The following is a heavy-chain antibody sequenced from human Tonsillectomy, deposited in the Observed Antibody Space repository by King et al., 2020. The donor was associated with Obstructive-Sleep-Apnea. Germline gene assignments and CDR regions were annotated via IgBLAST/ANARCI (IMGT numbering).Heavy chain of an antibody. J-gene: IGHJ4*02. CDR2: IYYSGST. D-gene: IGHD1-26*01. Sequence: VQLQESGPGLEKPSETLSLTCTVSGGSISSYYWSWIRQPPGKGLEWIGYIYYSGSTNYNPSLKSRVTISVDTSKNQFSLKLSSVTAADTAVYYCARHWLGGSYGTFDYWGQGTLVTVSS. V-gene: IGHV4-59*08. CDR3: ARHWLGGSYGTFDY. CDR1: GGSISSYY.